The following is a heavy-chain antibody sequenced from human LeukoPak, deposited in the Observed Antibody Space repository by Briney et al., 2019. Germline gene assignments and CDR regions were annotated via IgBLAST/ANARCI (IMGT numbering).Heavy chain of an antibody. CDR1: GGTFSSYA. D-gene: IGHD6-13*01. Sequence: ASVKVSCKASGGTFSSYAISWVRQAPGQGLEWMGGIIPIFGTANYAQKFQGRVTITTDESTSTAYMELSSLRSEDTAVYYCASGGIAAAGSIGSGYYYYYMDVGGKGTTVTVSS. CDR3: ASGGIAAAGSIGSGYYYYYMDV. CDR2: IIPIFGTA. V-gene: IGHV1-69*05. J-gene: IGHJ6*03.